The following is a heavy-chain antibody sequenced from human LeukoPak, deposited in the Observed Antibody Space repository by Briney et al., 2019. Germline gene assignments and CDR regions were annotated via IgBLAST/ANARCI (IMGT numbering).Heavy chain of an antibody. Sequence: SETLSLTCTVSGGSISSSSYYWGWIRQPPGKGLEWIGSIYYSGSTYYNPSLKSRVTISVDTSKNQFSLKLSSVTAADTAVYYCVRGIAAAGRDFDYWGQGTLVTVSS. CDR2: IYYSGST. D-gene: IGHD6-13*01. CDR1: GGSISSSSYY. CDR3: VRGIAAAGRDFDY. J-gene: IGHJ4*02. V-gene: IGHV4-39*01.